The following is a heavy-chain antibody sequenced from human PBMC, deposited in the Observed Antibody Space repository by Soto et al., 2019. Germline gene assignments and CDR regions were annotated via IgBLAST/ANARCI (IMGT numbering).Heavy chain of an antibody. Sequence: XGSLRLCCATSGFTFSKAWVGWVRQAAGKGLEWVGRIMSKADGGTTDYAAPVKGRFTISRDDSKSTLYLQMNSLKTEDTAFYYCTTDSGMSPYSFDYWGQGTLVTVSS. D-gene: IGHD1-26*01. CDR2: IMSKADGGTT. J-gene: IGHJ4*02. CDR1: GFTFSKAW. CDR3: TTDSGMSPYSFDY. V-gene: IGHV3-15*01.